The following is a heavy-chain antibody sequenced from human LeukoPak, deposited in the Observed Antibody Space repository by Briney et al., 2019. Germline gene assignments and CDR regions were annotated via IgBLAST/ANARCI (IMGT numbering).Heavy chain of an antibody. Sequence: SETLSLTCAVYGGSFSGYHWSWIRQPPGKGLEWIGEINHSGGTIYNPSLKSVVAISVDTSKNQFSLRLRSVTAADTALYYCARGSEIAAAGTGFYLDYWGQGTLVTVSS. V-gene: IGHV4-34*01. CDR3: ARGSEIAAAGTGFYLDY. J-gene: IGHJ4*02. CDR2: INHSGGT. D-gene: IGHD6-13*01. CDR1: GGSFSGYH.